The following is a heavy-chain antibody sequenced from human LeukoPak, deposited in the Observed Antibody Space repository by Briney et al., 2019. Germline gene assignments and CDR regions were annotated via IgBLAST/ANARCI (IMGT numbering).Heavy chain of an antibody. CDR2: INPNSGGT. Sequence: GASVKVSCKASGYTFTGYYMHWVRQAPGQGLEWMGWINPNSGGTNYAQKFQGRVTMTRDTSISTAYMELSRLRSDDTAVNYCARVIVATILQSPCFDYWGQGTLVTVSS. J-gene: IGHJ4*02. D-gene: IGHD5-12*01. V-gene: IGHV1-2*02. CDR3: ARVIVATILQSPCFDY. CDR1: GYTFTGYY.